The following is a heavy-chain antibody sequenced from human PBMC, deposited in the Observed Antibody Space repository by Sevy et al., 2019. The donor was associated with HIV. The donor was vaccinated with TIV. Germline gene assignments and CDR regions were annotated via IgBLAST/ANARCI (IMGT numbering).Heavy chain of an antibody. D-gene: IGHD6-6*01. V-gene: IGHV3-74*01. CDR2: INSDGSST. CDR3: ARGGLKYSSSSGGDYYYYGMDV. J-gene: IGHJ6*02. CDR1: GFTFSSYW. Sequence: GGSLRLSCAASGFTFSSYWMHWVRQAPGKGLVWVSRINSDGSSTSYAYSVKGRFTISRDNAKNTLYLQMNSLRAEDTAVYYCARGGLKYSSSSGGDYYYYGMDVWGQGTTVTVSS.